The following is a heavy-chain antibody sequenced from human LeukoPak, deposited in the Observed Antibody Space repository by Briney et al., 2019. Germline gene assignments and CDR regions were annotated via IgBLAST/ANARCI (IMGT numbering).Heavy chain of an antibody. Sequence: GGSLRLSCAASGFTFSSYAMSWVRQAPGKGLEWVSAISGSGGSTYYADSVKGRFTISRDNSKNTLYLQMNSLRAEDTAVYYCANEERWEYSSSSFYPWGQGTLVTVSS. V-gene: IGHV3-23*01. D-gene: IGHD6-6*01. CDR2: ISGSGGST. J-gene: IGHJ5*02. CDR3: ANEERWEYSSSSFYP. CDR1: GFTFSSYA.